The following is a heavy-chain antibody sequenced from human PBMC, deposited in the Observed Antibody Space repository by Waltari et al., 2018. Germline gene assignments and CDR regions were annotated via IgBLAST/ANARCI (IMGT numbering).Heavy chain of an antibody. J-gene: IGHJ4*02. CDR3: TRAGYSGYDSPHY. D-gene: IGHD5-12*01. CDR2: IRSKAYGETT. V-gene: IGHV3-49*03. Sequence: EVQLVESGGGLVQPGRSLRLSCTASGFTFGDYGLSWIRQAPGKGLEWVGFIRSKAYGETTEYDASVKGRFTISRDDSKSIAYLQMNSLKTEDTAVYYCTRAGYSGYDSPHYWGQGTLVTVSS. CDR1: GFTFGDYG.